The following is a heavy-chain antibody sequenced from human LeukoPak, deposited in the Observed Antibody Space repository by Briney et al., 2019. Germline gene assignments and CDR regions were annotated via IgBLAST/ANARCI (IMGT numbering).Heavy chain of an antibody. Sequence: GGSLRLSCAASGFTFSGSGMHWVRQASGKGLQWVSHIRSKPNNYATAYAVSVKGRFTISRDDSKNTAYLQMSSLKTEDTAVYYCTGHVFPQRGAFDIWGQGTMVTVSS. CDR1: GFTFSGSG. CDR2: IRSKPNNYAT. J-gene: IGHJ3*02. V-gene: IGHV3-73*01. D-gene: IGHD2-21*01. CDR3: TGHVFPQRGAFDI.